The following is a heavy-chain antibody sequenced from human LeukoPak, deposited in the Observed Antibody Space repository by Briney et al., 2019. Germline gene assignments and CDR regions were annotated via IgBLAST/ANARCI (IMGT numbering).Heavy chain of an antibody. V-gene: IGHV3-74*01. CDR2: INSDGSTT. CDR3: ARDLGYYRADY. J-gene: IGHJ4*02. D-gene: IGHD1-26*01. Sequence: GGSLRLSCAASGFTFSSYWMHWVRQTPGKGLVWVSRINSDGSTTSYADSVKGRFTISRDNAKNSLYLQMNSLRAEDTAVYYCARDLGYYRADYWGQGTLVTVSS. CDR1: GFTFSSYW.